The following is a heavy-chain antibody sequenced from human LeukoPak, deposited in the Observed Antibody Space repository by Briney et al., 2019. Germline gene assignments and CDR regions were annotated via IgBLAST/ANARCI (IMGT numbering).Heavy chain of an antibody. J-gene: IGHJ6*03. CDR1: DDSISDYY. CDR3: AREVHYYMDV. Sequence: SETLSLTCTVSDDSISDYYRGWIRHPPGKGLEWIGYIYYSGSTNYNPSLKSRVTISVDTSKNQFSLKLSSVTAADTAVYYCAREVHYYMDVWGKGTTVTVSS. V-gene: IGHV4-59*01. CDR2: IYYSGST.